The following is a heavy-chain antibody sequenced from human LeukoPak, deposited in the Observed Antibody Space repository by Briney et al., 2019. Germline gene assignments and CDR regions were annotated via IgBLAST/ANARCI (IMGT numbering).Heavy chain of an antibody. D-gene: IGHD1-26*01. CDR2: ISGRGDTT. CDR3: AEIVGATTEAFFDY. J-gene: IGHJ4*02. V-gene: IGHV3-23*01. CDR1: GFTFSSYA. Sequence: GGSLRLSCAASGFTFSSYAMSWVRQAPGKGLEWVSVISGRGDTTYYADPVKGRFTISRDNSKNTLYLQMNSLRAEDTAIYYCAEIVGATTEAFFDYWGQGTLVTVSS.